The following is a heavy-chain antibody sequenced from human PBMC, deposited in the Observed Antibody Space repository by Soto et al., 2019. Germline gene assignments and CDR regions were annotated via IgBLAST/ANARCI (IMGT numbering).Heavy chain of an antibody. D-gene: IGHD6-19*01. V-gene: IGHV5-10-1*01. Sequence: GESLKISCKGSGYSFTSYWISWVRQMSGKGLEWMGRIDPSDSYTNYSPSFQGHVTISADKSISTAYLQWSSLKASDTAMYYCARHPHRPLLLLHRIAVASPFDPWGQGTLVTVSS. CDR3: ARHPHRPLLLLHRIAVASPFDP. J-gene: IGHJ5*02. CDR2: IDPSDSYT. CDR1: GYSFTSYW.